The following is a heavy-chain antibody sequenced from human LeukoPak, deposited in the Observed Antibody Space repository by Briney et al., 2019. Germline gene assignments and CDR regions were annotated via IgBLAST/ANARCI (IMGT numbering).Heavy chain of an antibody. V-gene: IGHV4-59*08. CDR1: GGSISSYY. Sequence: SETLSLTCTVSGGSISSYYWSWIRRPPGKGLEWIGYIYYSGSTNYNPSLKSRVTISIDTSKNQFSLKLSSVTAADTAVYYCASMDDSSGYYFWGQGTLATVSS. CDR2: IYYSGST. D-gene: IGHD3-22*01. J-gene: IGHJ1*01. CDR3: ASMDDSSGYYF.